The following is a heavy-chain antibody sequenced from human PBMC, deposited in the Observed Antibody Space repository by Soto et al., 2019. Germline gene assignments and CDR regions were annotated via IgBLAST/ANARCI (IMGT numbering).Heavy chain of an antibody. CDR1: GGSITSYC. CDR3: ARLDVVATWVES. Sequence: PSETLSLTCTVSGGSITSYCWSWIRQPPGMGLEWIGYFCYSGSTNYNPSLKSRVAISVDTSKNQFSLKLTSVTAADTAVYYCARLDVVATWVESWGQATQVTVSS. J-gene: IGHJ4*02. V-gene: IGHV4-59*08. CDR2: FCYSGST. D-gene: IGHD2-2*01.